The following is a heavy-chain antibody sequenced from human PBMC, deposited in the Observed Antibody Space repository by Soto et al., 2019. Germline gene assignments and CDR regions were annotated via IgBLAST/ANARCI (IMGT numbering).Heavy chain of an antibody. CDR2: ISGSGGST. Sequence: EVQLLESGGGLVQPGGSLRLSCAASGFTFSSYAMSWVRQAPGKGLEWVSAISGSGGSTYYADSVKGRFTISRDNSKNTLYLQMKSLRAEDTAVYCCAKDKVDIVATIVDYWGQGTLVTVSS. V-gene: IGHV3-23*01. CDR3: AKDKVDIVATIVDY. CDR1: GFTFSSYA. J-gene: IGHJ4*02. D-gene: IGHD5-12*01.